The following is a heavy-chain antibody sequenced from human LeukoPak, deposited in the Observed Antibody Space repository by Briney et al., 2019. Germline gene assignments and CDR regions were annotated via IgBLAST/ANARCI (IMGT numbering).Heavy chain of an antibody. V-gene: IGHV3-7*01. CDR1: GFTFSSYW. D-gene: IGHD1-26*01. CDR2: IKQDGSEK. J-gene: IGHJ6*03. Sequence: GGSLRLSCAASGFTFSSYWMSWVRQAPGKGLEWVANIKQDGSEKYYVDSVKGRFTISRDNAKNSLYLQMNSLRAEDTAVYYCARELRYSGSYYLWAYYYYMDVWGKGTTVTVSS. CDR3: ARELRYSGSYYLWAYYYYMDV.